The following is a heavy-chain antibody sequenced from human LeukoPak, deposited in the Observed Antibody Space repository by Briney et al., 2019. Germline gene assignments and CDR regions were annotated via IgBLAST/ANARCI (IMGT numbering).Heavy chain of an antibody. CDR2: VNTDGSST. J-gene: IGHJ4*02. CDR3: ARGGVVRYFDY. V-gene: IGHV3-74*01. D-gene: IGHD2-15*01. CDR1: GFTFSTYW. Sequence: GGSLRLPCAASGFTFSTYWMHWVRQVPGKGLVWVARVNTDGSSTNYADSVRGRFTISRDNAKNTLFLQMNGLRAEDTAVYYCARGGVVRYFDYWGQGALVTVSS.